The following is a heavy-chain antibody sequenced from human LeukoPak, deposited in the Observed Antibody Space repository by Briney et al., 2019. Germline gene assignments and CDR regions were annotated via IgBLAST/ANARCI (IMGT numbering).Heavy chain of an antibody. CDR2: ISSSSSYI. Sequence: GGSLRLSCAASGFTFSSYSMNWVRQAPGKGLEWVSSISSSSSYIYYADSTKGRFTISRDNAKNSLCLQMNSLRAEDTAVYYCAKVSSSRGYDFWSGYRDSDYWGQGTLVTVSS. CDR3: AKVSSSRGYDFWSGYRDSDY. V-gene: IGHV3-21*01. CDR1: GFTFSSYS. D-gene: IGHD3-3*01. J-gene: IGHJ4*02.